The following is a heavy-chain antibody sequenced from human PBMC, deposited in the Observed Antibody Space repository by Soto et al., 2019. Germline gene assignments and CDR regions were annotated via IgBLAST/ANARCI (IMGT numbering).Heavy chain of an antibody. CDR3: ARDDPVLQKYYYGMDV. CDR1: GGNFSSYA. V-gene: IGHV1-69*13. D-gene: IGHD2-15*01. Sequence: ASVKVSCKASGGNFSSYAISWVRQAPGQGLEWMGGIIPIFGTANYAQKFQGRVTITADESTSTAYMELSSLRSEDTAVYYCARDDPVLQKYYYGMDVWGQGTTVTVSS. J-gene: IGHJ6*02. CDR2: IIPIFGTA.